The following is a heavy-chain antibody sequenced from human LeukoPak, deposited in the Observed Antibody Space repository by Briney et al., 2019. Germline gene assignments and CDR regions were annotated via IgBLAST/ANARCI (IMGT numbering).Heavy chain of an antibody. CDR3: ARDSIAVAAGYFDY. D-gene: IGHD6-19*01. CDR2: INPRGTST. J-gene: IGHJ4*02. CDR1: GYSFTSHY. V-gene: IGHV1-46*01. Sequence: ASVKVSCKASGYSFTSHYMHWVRQAPGQGLEWMGLINPRGTSTIYAEKFQGRIIMTRDMSTTTDYMELSSLKSDDTAVYYCARDSIAVAAGYFDYWGQGTLVTVSS.